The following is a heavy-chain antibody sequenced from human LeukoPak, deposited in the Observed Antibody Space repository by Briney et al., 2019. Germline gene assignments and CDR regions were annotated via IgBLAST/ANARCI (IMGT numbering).Heavy chain of an antibody. V-gene: IGHV1-2*02. CDR1: GYTFTGYY. J-gene: IGHJ4*02. Sequence: ASVKVSSKAAGYTFTGYYMHWVRRAPGQGLGWMGWINNNSSGTKYAQKFQGRVTMTSETSISTAYMELNRLRSDDTVVYYCARDPPRTGYGSGSYYEVDYWGQGDLVPVS. D-gene: IGHD3-10*01. CDR2: INNNSSGT. CDR3: ARDPPRTGYGSGSYYEVDY.